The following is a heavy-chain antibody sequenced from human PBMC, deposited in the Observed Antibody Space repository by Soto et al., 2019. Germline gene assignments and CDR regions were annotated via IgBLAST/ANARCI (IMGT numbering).Heavy chain of an antibody. J-gene: IGHJ5*02. CDR1: GFTFSNAW. Sequence: GGSLRLSCAASGFTFSNAWMSWVRQAPGKGLEWVGRIKSKTDGGTTDYAAPVKGRFTISRDDSKNTLYLQMNSLKTEDTAVYYCTTDYGSGSYYIGSWGQGTLVTVSS. V-gene: IGHV3-15*01. CDR3: TTDYGSGSYYIGS. CDR2: IKSKTDGGTT. D-gene: IGHD3-10*01.